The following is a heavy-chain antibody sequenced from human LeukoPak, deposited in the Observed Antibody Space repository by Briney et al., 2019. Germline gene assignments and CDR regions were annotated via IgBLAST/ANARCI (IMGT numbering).Heavy chain of an antibody. CDR3: AKEGDGLD. CDR1: GYTFTSYG. V-gene: IGHV1-2*02. CDR2: INPNSGGT. D-gene: IGHD3-16*01. Sequence: ASVKVSCKASGYTFTSYGISWVRQAPGQGLEWMGWINPNSGGTNYAQKFQGRVTMTRDTSISTAYMELSRLRSDDTAVYYCAKEGDGLDWGQGTLVTVSS. J-gene: IGHJ4*02.